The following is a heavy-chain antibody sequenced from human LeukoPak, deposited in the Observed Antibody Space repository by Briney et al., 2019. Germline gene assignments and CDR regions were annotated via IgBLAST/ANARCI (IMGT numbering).Heavy chain of an antibody. V-gene: IGHV3-33*01. CDR2: IRYDGSEK. CDR3: ARGGNAFDI. J-gene: IGHJ3*02. CDR1: GFTFSSFG. D-gene: IGHD1-14*01. Sequence: GKSLRLSCAASGFTFSSFGMHWVRQAPGKGLEWVAVIRYDGSEKFYADSVKGRFTISRDNSKNTLYLQMNSLRVEDTAAYYCARGGNAFDIWGQGTMVTVSS.